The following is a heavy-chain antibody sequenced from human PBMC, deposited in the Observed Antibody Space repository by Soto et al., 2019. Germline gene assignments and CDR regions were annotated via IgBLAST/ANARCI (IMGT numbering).Heavy chain of an antibody. Sequence: QVQLVQSGAEVKKPGASVKVSCKASGYTFTSYDINWVRQATGQGLEWMGWMNPNSGNTGYAQKFQGRVTMTRNTSISTADMELSSLRSEATAVYYCARTYYDILTGYSYYYYGMDVWGQGTTVTVSS. V-gene: IGHV1-8*01. CDR3: ARTYYDILTGYSYYYYGMDV. CDR1: GYTFTSYD. J-gene: IGHJ6*02. D-gene: IGHD3-9*01. CDR2: MNPNSGNT.